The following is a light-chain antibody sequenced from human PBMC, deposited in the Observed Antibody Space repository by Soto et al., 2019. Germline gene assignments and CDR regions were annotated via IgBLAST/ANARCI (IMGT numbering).Light chain of an antibody. CDR2: EVT. V-gene: IGLV2-8*01. Sequence: QSVLAQSPSASGSPGQSVTISCIGTASDIGRYNYVSWYQHHPGKAPKLIIYEVTKRPSGVPDRFSGSKSGNTASLTVSGLQADDEADYYCNSYVGSNNYVFGTGTKVTAL. J-gene: IGLJ1*01. CDR3: NSYVGSNNYV. CDR1: ASDIGRYNY.